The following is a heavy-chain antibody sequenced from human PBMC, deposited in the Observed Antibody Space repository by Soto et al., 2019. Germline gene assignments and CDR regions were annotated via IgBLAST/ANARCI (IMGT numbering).Heavy chain of an antibody. CDR1: GFTFSSYA. CDR2: ISGSGGST. Sequence: GGSLRLSCAASGFTFSSYAMSWVRQAPGKGLEWVSAISGSGGSTYYADSVKGRFTISRNNSKNTLYLQMNSLRAEDTAVYYCASRRLGWAARYFDYWGQGTLVTVSS. V-gene: IGHV3-23*01. J-gene: IGHJ4*02. D-gene: IGHD6-6*01. CDR3: ASRRLGWAARYFDY.